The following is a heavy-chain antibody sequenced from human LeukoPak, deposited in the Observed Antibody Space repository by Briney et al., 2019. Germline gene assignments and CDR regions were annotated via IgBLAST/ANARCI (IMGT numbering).Heavy chain of an antibody. D-gene: IGHD2-15*01. CDR3: ARGGYYFDY. J-gene: IGHJ4*02. V-gene: IGHV3-48*01. CDR1: GFTFSSYS. Sequence: GGSLRPSCAASGFTFSSYSMNWVRQAPGKGLEWVSYISGSSSTIYYADSVKGRFTISRDNAKNSLYLQMNSLRAEDTAVYYCARGGYYFDYWGQGTLVTVSS. CDR2: ISGSSSTI.